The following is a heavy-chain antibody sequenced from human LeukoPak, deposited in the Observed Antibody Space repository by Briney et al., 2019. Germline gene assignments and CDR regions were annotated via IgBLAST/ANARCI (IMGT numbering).Heavy chain of an antibody. Sequence: GGSLRLFCAASGFTFSTYAMPWVRQAPGKGLEWVSGIRGSGTETYYADSVKGRFIISRDNSKDTLFLQADNVRVEDTATYYCVKAPHFDSLTGYHNYFHPWGQGTLVTVSS. CDR3: VKAPHFDSLTGYHNYFHP. CDR1: GFTFSTYA. J-gene: IGHJ5*02. V-gene: IGHV3-23*01. D-gene: IGHD3-9*01. CDR2: IRGSGTET.